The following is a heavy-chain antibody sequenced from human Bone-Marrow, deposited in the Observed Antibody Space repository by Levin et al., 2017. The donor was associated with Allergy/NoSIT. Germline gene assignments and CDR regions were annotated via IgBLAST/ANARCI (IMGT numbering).Heavy chain of an antibody. CDR3: ARGRNSCFDY. V-gene: IGHV6-1*01. D-gene: IGHD1-14*01. CDR1: GGRLSTTGVA. Sequence: SQTLSLTCAISGGRLSTTGVAWNWIRQSPSRGLEWLGRTFYRSKWYNDYAMSVKGRITISLDTSKNQFSLQLNSVTPEDTAVYYCARGRNSCFDYWDQGSLVTVSS. CDR2: TFYRSKWYN. J-gene: IGHJ4*02.